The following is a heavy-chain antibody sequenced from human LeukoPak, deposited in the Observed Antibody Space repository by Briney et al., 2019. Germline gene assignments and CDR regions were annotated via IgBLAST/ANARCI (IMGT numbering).Heavy chain of an antibody. Sequence: PGGSLRLSCAASGFTFSDYYMTWIRQAPGKGLEWVSYISSSGSTIYYADSVKGRFTISRDNAKNSLYLQMNSLRAEDTAVYYCARARPYYYGSGSYSWFDPWGQGTLVTVSS. CDR1: GFTFSDYY. V-gene: IGHV3-11*04. J-gene: IGHJ5*02. CDR3: ARARPYYYGSGSYSWFDP. CDR2: ISSSGSTI. D-gene: IGHD3-10*01.